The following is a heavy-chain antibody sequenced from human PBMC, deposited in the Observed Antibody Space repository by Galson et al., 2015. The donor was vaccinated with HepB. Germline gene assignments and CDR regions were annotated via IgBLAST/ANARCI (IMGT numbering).Heavy chain of an antibody. V-gene: IGHV3-9*01. CDR1: GFTFDDYA. D-gene: IGHD2-2*02. J-gene: IGHJ6*02. CDR3: ARDRYPYGMNV. Sequence: SLRLSCATSGFTFDDYAMLWVRQAPGKGLEWVSGISWNSGSIGYADSVKGRFTISRDNAKNSLYLQMNSLRAEDTALYYCARDRYPYGMNVWGQGTTVTVSS. CDR2: ISWNSGSI.